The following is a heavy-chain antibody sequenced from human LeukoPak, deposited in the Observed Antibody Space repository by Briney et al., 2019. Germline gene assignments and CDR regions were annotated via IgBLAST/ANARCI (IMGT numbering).Heavy chain of an antibody. CDR2: ISSSGSTI. Sequence: GGSLRLSCAASGFTLKTYWMGWVRQAPGKGLEWVSYISSSGSTIYYADSVKGRFTISRDNAKNSLYLQMNSLRAEDTAVYYCAELGITMIGGVWGKGTTVTISS. CDR1: GFTLKTYW. J-gene: IGHJ6*04. V-gene: IGHV3-48*03. D-gene: IGHD3-10*02. CDR3: AELGITMIGGV.